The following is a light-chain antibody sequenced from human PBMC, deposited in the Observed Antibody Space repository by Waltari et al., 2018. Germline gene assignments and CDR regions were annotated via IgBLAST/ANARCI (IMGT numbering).Light chain of an antibody. CDR2: DAS. CDR3: QQRSNWPPST. J-gene: IGKJ5*01. CDR1: QSVSSY. V-gene: IGKV3-11*01. Sequence: EIVLTQSPATLSLSPGERATLSCRASQSVSSYLAWYQQKPGQAPRLLIYDASNSPTGIPARFSGSGSATDFTLTISSREPEDFAVYYCQQRSNWPPSTFGQGTRLEIK.